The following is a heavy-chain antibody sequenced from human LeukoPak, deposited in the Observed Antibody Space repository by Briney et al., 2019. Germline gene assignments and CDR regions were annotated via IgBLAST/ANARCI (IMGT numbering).Heavy chain of an antibody. V-gene: IGHV4-34*01. CDR1: GGSFSGYY. D-gene: IGHD6-6*01. CDR2: INHSGST. CDR3: ARGGGPRYSGSSRSLNWFDP. J-gene: IGHJ5*02. Sequence: SETLSLTCAVYGGSFSGYYWSWIRQPPGKGLEWIGEINHSGSTNYNPSLKSRVTISVDTSKNQFSLKLSSVTAADTAVYYCARGGGPRYSGSSRSLNWFDPWGQGTLVTVSS.